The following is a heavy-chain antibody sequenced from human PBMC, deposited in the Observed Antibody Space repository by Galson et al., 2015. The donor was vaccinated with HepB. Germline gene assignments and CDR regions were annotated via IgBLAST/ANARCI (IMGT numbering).Heavy chain of an antibody. CDR2: IYYSGST. J-gene: IGHJ5*02. CDR3: ARVQQWLGYNWFDP. V-gene: IGHV4-59*01. Sequence: SETLSLTCTVSGSSISNYYRSWIRQPPGKGLEWIGYIYYSGSTNYNPSLKSRVTISVDTSKNQFSLKLNSVTAADTAVYYCARVQQWLGYNWFDPWGQGTLVTVSS. CDR1: GSSISNYY. D-gene: IGHD6-19*01.